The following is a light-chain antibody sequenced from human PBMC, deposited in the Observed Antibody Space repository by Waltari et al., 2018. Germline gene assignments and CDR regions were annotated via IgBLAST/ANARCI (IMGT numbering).Light chain of an antibody. CDR1: QGISIW. CDR2: AAS. V-gene: IGKV1D-12*01. Sequence: DIQMTQSPSSVSASVGDTVTITCRSSQGISIWLAWYQQKAGRTPKLLIYAASSLESGFPSRFSGSGSGTDFTLTITSLQPEDFATYYCQQAYYFPFTFGGGTKVEI. CDR3: QQAYYFPFT. J-gene: IGKJ4*01.